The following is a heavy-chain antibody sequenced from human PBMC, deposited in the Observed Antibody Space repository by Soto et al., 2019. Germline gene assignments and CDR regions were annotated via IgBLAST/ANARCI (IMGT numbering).Heavy chain of an antibody. CDR2: INGDGIST. V-gene: IGHV3-74*01. Sequence: GGSLRLSCTASGFTFSSHWMDGVRQTPGKGPVWGSRINGDGISTNYAEFVQGRFTISRDNAKNTLYLQMNRLRVEDTARYFCAGYCSSSICPEDHYFALEVWGQGTTVTVSS. CDR1: GFTFSSHW. J-gene: IGHJ6*02. CDR3: AGYCSSSICPEDHYFALEV. D-gene: IGHD2-2*01.